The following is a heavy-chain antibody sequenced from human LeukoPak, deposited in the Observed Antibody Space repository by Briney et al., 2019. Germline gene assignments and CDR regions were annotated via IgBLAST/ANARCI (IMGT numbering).Heavy chain of an antibody. D-gene: IGHD1-7*01. CDR3: ARDLNYAFDI. J-gene: IGHJ3*02. CDR1: GFTFRSYS. Sequence: GGSLRLSCAASGFTFRSYSMNWVRQAPGEGLEGVSYITGSSSAIFYADSVKGRFTISRDNAESSLFLQMNSLGDEDTAVYYCARDLNYAFDIWGQGTLVTVSS. CDR2: ITGSSSAI. V-gene: IGHV3-48*02.